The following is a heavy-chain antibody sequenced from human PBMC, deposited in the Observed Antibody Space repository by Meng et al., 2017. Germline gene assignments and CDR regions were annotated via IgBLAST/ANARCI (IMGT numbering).Heavy chain of an antibody. V-gene: IGHV3-23*01. D-gene: IGHD3-3*01. Sequence: GGSLRLSCAASGFTFSSYSMNWVRQAPGKGLEWVSAISGSGGSTYYADSVKGRFTISRDNSKNTLYLQMNSLRAEDTAVYYCAKLILYGGALRYRYFQHWGQGTLVTVSS. CDR3: AKLILYGGALRYRYFQH. J-gene: IGHJ1*01. CDR1: GFTFSSYS. CDR2: ISGSGGST.